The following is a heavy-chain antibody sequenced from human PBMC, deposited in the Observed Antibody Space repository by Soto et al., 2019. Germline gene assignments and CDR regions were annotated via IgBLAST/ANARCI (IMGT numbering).Heavy chain of an antibody. J-gene: IGHJ4*02. D-gene: IGHD2-15*01. Sequence: ASVKVSCKASGYTFTSYGISWVRQAPGQGLEWMGWISAYNGNTNYAQKLQGRVTMTTDTSTSTAYMELRSLRSDDAVVYYCARVPYCSGGSCYGLFDYWGQGTLVTVSS. CDR2: ISAYNGNT. CDR3: ARVPYCSGGSCYGLFDY. V-gene: IGHV1-18*01. CDR1: GYTFTSYG.